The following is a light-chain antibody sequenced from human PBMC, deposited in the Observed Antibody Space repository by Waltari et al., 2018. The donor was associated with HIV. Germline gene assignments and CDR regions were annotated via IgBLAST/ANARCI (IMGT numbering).Light chain of an antibody. J-gene: IGLJ2*01. CDR3: QSYDSSLSGVV. CDR2: VNN. Sequence: QSVLTQPPSVSGAPAQRVTISCSRSSANIGAGHGVHWYRKLPGTAPTLLTSVNNNPRSGLRARFSGSVSGTSATLAIIGRQASDEADYYSQSYDSSLSGVVFGGGNNLNVL. CDR1: SANIGAGHG. V-gene: IGLV1-40*01.